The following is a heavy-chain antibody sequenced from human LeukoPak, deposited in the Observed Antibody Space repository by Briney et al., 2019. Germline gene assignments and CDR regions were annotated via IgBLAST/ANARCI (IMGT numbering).Heavy chain of an antibody. Sequence: PSETLSLTCTVSDGSISSYYWSWIRQPPGKRLEWIRYIYYSGSTNYNPSLKSRVTISVDTSKNQFSLKLSSVTAADTAVYYCARFNGGSLVSVRGVIIPGFHYGIDVWGQGTTVTVSS. V-gene: IGHV4-59*01. D-gene: IGHD3-10*01. CDR2: IYYSGST. CDR1: DGSISSYY. CDR3: ARFNGGSLVSVRGVIIPGFHYGIDV. J-gene: IGHJ6*02.